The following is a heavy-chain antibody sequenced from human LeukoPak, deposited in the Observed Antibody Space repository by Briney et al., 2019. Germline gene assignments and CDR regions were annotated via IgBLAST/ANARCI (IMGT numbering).Heavy chain of an antibody. D-gene: IGHD3-16*02. V-gene: IGHV3-23*01. Sequence: GGSLRLSCAASGFSFSTYAMSWVRQAPGKGLEWVSGVNGNGGSTSYADSVKGRFTIFRDNPKNTVYLQMNSQRVEDTAVYYCAKSLYGGCDYWGQGTVVTVSS. CDR2: VNGNGGST. J-gene: IGHJ4*02. CDR1: GFSFSTYA. CDR3: AKSLYGGCDY.